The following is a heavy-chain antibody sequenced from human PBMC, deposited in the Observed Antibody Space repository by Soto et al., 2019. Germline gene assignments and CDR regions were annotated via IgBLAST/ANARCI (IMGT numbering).Heavy chain of an antibody. J-gene: IGHJ5*02. Sequence: QITLKESGPTLVKPTQTLTLTCTFSGFSLSTSGVGVGWIRQPPGKALEWLALIYWDDDKRYSPSLKSRLTITKDTFKNQVVLTMTNMDPVDTATYCCAHSPFGFRFGEHRMWFDPWGQGTLVTVSS. V-gene: IGHV2-5*02. CDR3: AHSPFGFRFGEHRMWFDP. D-gene: IGHD3-10*01. CDR2: IYWDDDK. CDR1: GFSLSTSGVG.